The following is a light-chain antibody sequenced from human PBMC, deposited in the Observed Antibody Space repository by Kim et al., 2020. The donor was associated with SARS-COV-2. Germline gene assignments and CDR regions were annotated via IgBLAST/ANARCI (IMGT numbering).Light chain of an antibody. CDR2: DAN. Sequence: PGERADLSCRASETVTSDLAWYQQKAGQPPRLLIYDANSRASGIPARFSGSGFGTDFTLSISSLEPEDVAIYYCQQRWRWPLTFGGGTKVEIK. CDR1: ETVTSD. J-gene: IGKJ4*01. V-gene: IGKV3-11*01. CDR3: QQRWRWPLT.